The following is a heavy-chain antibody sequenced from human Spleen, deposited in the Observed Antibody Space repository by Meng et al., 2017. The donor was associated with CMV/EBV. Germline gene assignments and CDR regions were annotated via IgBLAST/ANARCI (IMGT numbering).Heavy chain of an antibody. D-gene: IGHD3-3*01. V-gene: IGHV2-5*01. CDR3: AHSYYDFWSGYNYFDY. CDR1: SLSTSGVG. CDR2: IYWNDDK. Sequence: SLSTSGVGVGWIRQPPGKALEWLALIYWNDDKRYSPSLKSRLTITKDTSKNQVVLTMTNMDPVDTATYYCAHSYYDFWSGYNYFDYWGQGTLVTVSS. J-gene: IGHJ4*02.